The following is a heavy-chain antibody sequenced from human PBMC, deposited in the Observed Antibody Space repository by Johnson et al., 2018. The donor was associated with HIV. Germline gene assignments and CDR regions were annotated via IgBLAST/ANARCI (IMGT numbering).Heavy chain of an antibody. CDR2: IKQDGSEK. V-gene: IGHV3-7*01. CDR3: ARAIAAAGTVGVDAFDI. Sequence: WVRQAPGKGLEWVANIKQDGSEKYYVDSVKGRFTISRDNAKNSLYLQMNSLRAEDTAVYYCARAIAAAGTVGVDAFDIWGQGTMVTVSS. J-gene: IGHJ3*02. D-gene: IGHD6-13*01.